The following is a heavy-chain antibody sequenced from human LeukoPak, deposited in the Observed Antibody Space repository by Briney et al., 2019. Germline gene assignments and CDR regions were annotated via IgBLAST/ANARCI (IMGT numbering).Heavy chain of an antibody. CDR2: IYYSGST. V-gene: IGHV4-59*01. CDR3: ARVDCSGGSCYAFDI. J-gene: IGHJ3*02. D-gene: IGHD2-15*01. Sequence: AGGSLRLSCVVSGIPFSDYYMNWIRQAPGKGLEWIGYIYYSGSTNYNPSLKSRVTISVDTSKNQFSLKLSSVTAADTAVYYCARVDCSGGSCYAFDIWGQGTMVTVSS. CDR1: GIPFSDYY.